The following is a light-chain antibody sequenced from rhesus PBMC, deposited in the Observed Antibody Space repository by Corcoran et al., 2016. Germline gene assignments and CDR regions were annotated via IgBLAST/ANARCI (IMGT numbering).Light chain of an antibody. Sequence: DIQMTQSPSSLSASVGDTVTITCRARQSFSSSLAWYQQKAGKAPKFLIYRASSLQSGVPARFSGSKSGTDFTLTISILQPEDFASYYCPQYYSDPYTFGQGTKVAIK. CDR3: PQYYSDPYT. V-gene: IGKV1-46*01. CDR2: RAS. CDR1: QSFSSS. J-gene: IGKJ2*01.